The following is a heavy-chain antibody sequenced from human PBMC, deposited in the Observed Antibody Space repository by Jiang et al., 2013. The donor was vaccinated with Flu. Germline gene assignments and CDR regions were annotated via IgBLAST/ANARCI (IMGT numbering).Heavy chain of an antibody. CDR3: ARVISPYDILTGYTVGMDV. CDR2: ISSSGSTI. Sequence: VQLLESGGGLVQPGGSLRLSCAASGFTFSSYEMNWVRQAPGKGLEWVSYISSSGSTIYYADSVKGRFTISRDNAKNSLYLQMNSLRAEDTAVYYCARVISPYDILTGYTVGMDVWGQGTTVTVSS. J-gene: IGHJ6*02. V-gene: IGHV3-48*03. CDR1: GFTFSSYE. D-gene: IGHD3-9*01.